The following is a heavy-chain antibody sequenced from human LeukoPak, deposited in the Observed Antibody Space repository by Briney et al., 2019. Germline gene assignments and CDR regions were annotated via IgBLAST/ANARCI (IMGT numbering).Heavy chain of an antibody. V-gene: IGHV3-23*01. CDR3: AKGSFHYDILTGYADYFDY. J-gene: IGHJ4*02. CDR1: GFTFSSYA. D-gene: IGHD3-9*01. CDR2: ISGSGGST. Sequence: PGGSLRLSCPASGFTFSSYAMSWVRQAPGKGLEWVSAISGSGGSTYYADSVKGRFTISRDNSKNTLYLQMNSLRAEDTAVYYCAKGSFHYDILTGYADYFDYWGQGTLVTVSS.